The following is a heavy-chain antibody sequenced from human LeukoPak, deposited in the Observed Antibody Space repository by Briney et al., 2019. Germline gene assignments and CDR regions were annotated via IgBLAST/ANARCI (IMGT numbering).Heavy chain of an antibody. CDR3: AKFYDSSGYYPNDPFDY. J-gene: IGHJ4*02. V-gene: IGHV3-23*01. D-gene: IGHD3-22*01. CDR1: GFTVSSNY. CDR2: ISGSGGST. Sequence: GGSLRLSCAASGFTVSSNYMSWVRQAPGKGLEWVSAISGSGGSTYYADSVKGRFTISRDNSKNTLYLQMNSLRAEDTAVYYCAKFYDSSGYYPNDPFDYWGQGTLVTVSS.